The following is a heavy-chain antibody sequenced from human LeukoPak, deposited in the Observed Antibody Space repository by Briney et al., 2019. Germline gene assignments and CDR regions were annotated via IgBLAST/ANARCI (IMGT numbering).Heavy chain of an antibody. CDR3: ARALPNRGYDSSGYYYG. D-gene: IGHD3-22*01. J-gene: IGHJ4*02. V-gene: IGHV3-30-3*01. Sequence: QPGRSLRLSCAASGFTFSSYAMHWVRQAPGKRLEWVAVISYDGSNKYYADSVKGRFTISRDNSKNTLYLQMNSLRAEDTAVYYCARALPNRGYDSSGYYYGWGQGTLVTVSS. CDR2: ISYDGSNK. CDR1: GFTFSSYA.